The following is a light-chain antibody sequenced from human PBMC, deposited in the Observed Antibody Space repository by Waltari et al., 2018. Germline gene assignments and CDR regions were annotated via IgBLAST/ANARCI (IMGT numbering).Light chain of an antibody. CDR1: QNIISW. J-gene: IGKJ1*01. CDR2: KAS. CDR3: QHYDGSSWT. V-gene: IGKV1-5*03. Sequence: DIQMTQSPSSLPASIGDRVTITCRASQNIISWVAWYQQKPGEAPKLLMYKASILETGVPSRFRGSGFGTQFSLTIDSLQPDDFGDYYCQHYDGSSWTFGPGTRVEVK.